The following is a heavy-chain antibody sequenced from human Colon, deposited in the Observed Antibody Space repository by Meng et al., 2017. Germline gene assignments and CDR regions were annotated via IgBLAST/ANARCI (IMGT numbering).Heavy chain of an antibody. Sequence: EVQLVGAGGGLVQPGTSLTLSCAASGFTFTTAWMTWVRRTPGRGLEWVGRIKSNNDGGTTDYAAPVKGRFTISRDDSKSTLYLQMNSLKIEDTAMYYCGTDIYDWGQGTLVTVSS. CDR1: GFTFTTAW. J-gene: IGHJ4*02. CDR2: IKSNNDGGTT. V-gene: IGHV3-15*01. CDR3: GTDIYD. D-gene: IGHD2/OR15-2a*01.